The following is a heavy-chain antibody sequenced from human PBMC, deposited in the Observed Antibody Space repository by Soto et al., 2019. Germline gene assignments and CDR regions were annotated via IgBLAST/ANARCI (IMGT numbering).Heavy chain of an antibody. V-gene: IGHV1-46*01. J-gene: IGHJ5*02. D-gene: IGHD4-17*01. CDR3: ARDSGATVTYNNWFDP. Sequence: QVQLVQSGAEVKKPGASVKVSCKASGYTFTSYYMHWVRQAPGQGLEWMGIINPSGGSTSYVQKFQGRVTMTRDPSTSTVYMELSSLRSEDTAVYYCARDSGATVTYNNWFDPWGQGTLVTVSS. CDR1: GYTFTSYY. CDR2: INPSGGST.